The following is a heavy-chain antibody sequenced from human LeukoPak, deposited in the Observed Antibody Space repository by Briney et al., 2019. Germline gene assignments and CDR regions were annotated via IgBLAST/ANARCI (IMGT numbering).Heavy chain of an antibody. CDR1: GGSISSSSYD. CDR3: ARGSQYSSGAFDS. CDR2: ISYSGST. Sequence: PSETLSLTCTVSGGSISSSSYDWGWIRQPPGKGLEWIGSISYSGSTDYNPSLKSRVTMSVDTSKNQFSLKLSSVTAADTAVYYCARGSQYSSGAFDSWGQGTMVTVSS. D-gene: IGHD6-19*01. V-gene: IGHV4-39*07. J-gene: IGHJ3*02.